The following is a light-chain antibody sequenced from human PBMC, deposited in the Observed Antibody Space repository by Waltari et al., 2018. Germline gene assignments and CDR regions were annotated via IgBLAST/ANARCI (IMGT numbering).Light chain of an antibody. CDR2: KAS. V-gene: IGKV1-5*03. CDR3: QEYSSYSWT. CDR1: QSLSSW. J-gene: IGKJ1*01. Sequence: DIQMTQSPPTLSASVGDRVIITCRASQSLSSWLAWYQQKPGKAPKLLIYKASNLQTGVPSRFSGSGSGTEFTLTISSLQPDDFATYYCQEYSSYSWTFGQGTKVEIK.